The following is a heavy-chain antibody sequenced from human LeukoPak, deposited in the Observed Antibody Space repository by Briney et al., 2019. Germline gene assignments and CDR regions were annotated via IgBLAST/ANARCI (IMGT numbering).Heavy chain of an antibody. Sequence: SQTLSLTCTVSGGSISSGDYYWSWIRQPPGTGLEWIGYIYYSGSTYYNPSLKSRVTISVDTSKNQFSLKLSSVTAADTAVYYCARVRSAAGILDWFDPWGQGTLVTVSS. V-gene: IGHV4-30-4*01. J-gene: IGHJ5*02. CDR1: GGSISSGDYY. CDR3: ARVRSAAGILDWFDP. D-gene: IGHD6-13*01. CDR2: IYYSGST.